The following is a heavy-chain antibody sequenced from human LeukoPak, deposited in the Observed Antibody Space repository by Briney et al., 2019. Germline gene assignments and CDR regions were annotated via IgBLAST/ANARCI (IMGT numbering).Heavy chain of an antibody. V-gene: IGHV4-4*02. CDR1: GFTFSSYSM. J-gene: IGHJ6*03. CDR3: ARIRGFGADYYYYYMDV. CDR2: IHHSGST. Sequence: GFLRLSCAASGFTFSSYSMNWVRQPPGKGLEWIAEIHHSGSTNYNPSLKSRVTISVDKSKNQFSLKLSSVTAADTAAYYCARIRGFGADYYYYYMDVWGKGTTVTVSS. D-gene: IGHD3-10*01.